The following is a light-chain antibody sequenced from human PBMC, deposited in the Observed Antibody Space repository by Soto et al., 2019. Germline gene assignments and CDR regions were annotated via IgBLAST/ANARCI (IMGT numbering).Light chain of an antibody. V-gene: IGKV1-5*03. CDR2: KAS. J-gene: IGKJ4*01. Sequence: DIQMTQSPSTLSASVGDRVTITCRASQSISSWLAWYQQNPGKAPKLLIYKASSLESGVPSRFSGSGSGTEFTLTISSLQPDDFATYYCQQYNSYLLTFGGGTKVEIK. CDR1: QSISSW. CDR3: QQYNSYLLT.